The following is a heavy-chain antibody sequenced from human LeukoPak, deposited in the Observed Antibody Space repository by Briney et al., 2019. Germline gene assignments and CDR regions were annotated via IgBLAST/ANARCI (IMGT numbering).Heavy chain of an antibody. Sequence: ASVKVSCKTSGYTFSTYEINWVRQAAGQGLEWMGWMHPNSGDTDYAQKFQGRVTMTRDTSINTVYMELSSLRSEDTAVYYCTRGPRNDPWGQGTQVTVSS. CDR2: MHPNSGDT. D-gene: IGHD1-14*01. J-gene: IGHJ5*02. V-gene: IGHV1-8*01. CDR1: GYTFSTYE. CDR3: TRGPRNDP.